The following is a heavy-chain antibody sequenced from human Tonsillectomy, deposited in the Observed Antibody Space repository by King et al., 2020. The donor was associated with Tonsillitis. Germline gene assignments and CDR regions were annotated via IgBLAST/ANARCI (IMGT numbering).Heavy chain of an antibody. CDR1: GYTFTSYA. Sequence: QLVQSGAEVKKPGASVKVSCKASGYTFTSYAMNWVRQAPGQRLEWMGWINAGNGNTKYSQKFQGRVTITRDTSASTAYMELSSLRSEDTAVYYCAREGYYDYVWGSYRRPPLDYWGQGTLVTVSS. J-gene: IGHJ4*02. V-gene: IGHV1-3*01. D-gene: IGHD3-16*02. CDR2: INAGNGNT. CDR3: AREGYYDYVWGSYRRPPLDY.